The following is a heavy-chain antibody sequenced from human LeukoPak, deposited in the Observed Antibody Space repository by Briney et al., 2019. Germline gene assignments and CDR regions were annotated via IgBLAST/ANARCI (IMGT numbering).Heavy chain of an antibody. CDR1: GGSFSGYY. Sequence: SETLSLTCAVYGGSFSGYYWSWIRQPPGKGLEWIGEINHSGSTNYNPSLKSRVTISVDTSKNQFSLKLSSVTAADTAVYYCARGWHGYCSGGSCHPDAFDIWGQGTMVTVSS. V-gene: IGHV4-34*01. J-gene: IGHJ3*02. CDR2: INHSGST. D-gene: IGHD2-15*01. CDR3: ARGWHGYCSGGSCHPDAFDI.